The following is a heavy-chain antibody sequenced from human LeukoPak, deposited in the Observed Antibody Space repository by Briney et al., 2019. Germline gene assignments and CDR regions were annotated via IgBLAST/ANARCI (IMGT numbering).Heavy chain of an antibody. CDR2: ISGSGGST. J-gene: IGHJ4*02. CDR1: GFTFSSYG. D-gene: IGHD3-9*01. V-gene: IGHV3-23*01. Sequence: GGTLRLSCAASGFTFSSYGMSWVRQAPGKGLEWVSAISGSGGSTYYADSVKGRFTISRDNSKNTLYLQMNSLRAEDTAVYYCAKSDILTGYPIDYWGQGTLVTVSS. CDR3: AKSDILTGYPIDY.